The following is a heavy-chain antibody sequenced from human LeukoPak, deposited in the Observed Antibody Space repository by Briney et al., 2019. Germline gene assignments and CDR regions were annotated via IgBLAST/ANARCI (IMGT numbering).Heavy chain of an antibody. CDR2: IYYSGST. J-gene: IGHJ4*02. Sequence: SETLSLTCTVSGGSISSCYWSWIRQPPGKGLEWIGYIYYSGSTNYNPSLKSRVTISVDTSKNQFSLKLSSVTAADTAVYYCARYYGGKGSDYFDYWGQGTLVTVSS. CDR3: ARYYGGKGSDYFDY. CDR1: GGSISSCY. V-gene: IGHV4-59*01. D-gene: IGHD4-23*01.